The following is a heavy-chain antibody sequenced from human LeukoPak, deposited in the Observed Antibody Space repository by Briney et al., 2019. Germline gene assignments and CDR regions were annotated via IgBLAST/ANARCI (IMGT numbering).Heavy chain of an antibody. J-gene: IGHJ4*02. Sequence: PGGSLRLSCAASGFTFSGYSINWVRQSPGEGLEWVSSISSSSSYIYYADSVKGRFTISRDNAKNSLYLQMNSLRAEDTAVYYCARVSAYYYDSSGYYYVLPETPMIDYWGQGTLVTVSS. CDR3: ARVSAYYYDSSGYYYVLPETPMIDY. CDR2: ISSSSSYI. V-gene: IGHV3-21*01. D-gene: IGHD3-22*01. CDR1: GFTFSGYS.